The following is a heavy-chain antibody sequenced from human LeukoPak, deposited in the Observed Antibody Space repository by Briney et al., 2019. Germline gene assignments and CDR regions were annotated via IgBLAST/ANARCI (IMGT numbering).Heavy chain of an antibody. CDR2: ISSNGGST. CDR1: GFTFSSYA. V-gene: IGHV3-64*01. D-gene: IGHD3-22*01. CDR3: ARGGYYYDSSGYIRELDY. Sequence: GESLKISCAASGFTFSSYAMHWVRQAPGKGLEYVSAISSNGGSTYYANSVKGRFTISRDNSKNTLYLQMGGLRAEDMAVYYCARGGYYYDSSGYIRELDYWGQGTLVTVSS. J-gene: IGHJ4*02.